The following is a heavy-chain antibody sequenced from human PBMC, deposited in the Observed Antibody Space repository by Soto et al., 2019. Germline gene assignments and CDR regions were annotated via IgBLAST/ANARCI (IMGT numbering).Heavy chain of an antibody. D-gene: IGHD3-22*01. J-gene: IGHJ4*02. Sequence: GASVKVSCKASGYTFTSYGISWVRQAPGQGLEWVGWISAYNGNTNYAQKLQGRVTMTTDTSTSTAYMELRSLRSDDTAVYYCARGAPYDSSGYFDYWGQGTLVTVSS. CDR1: GYTFTSYG. CDR3: ARGAPYDSSGYFDY. CDR2: ISAYNGNT. V-gene: IGHV1-18*01.